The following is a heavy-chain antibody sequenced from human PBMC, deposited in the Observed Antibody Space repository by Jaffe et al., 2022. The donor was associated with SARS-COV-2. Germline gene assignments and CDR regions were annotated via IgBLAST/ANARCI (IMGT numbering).Heavy chain of an antibody. Sequence: EVQLVESGGGLVQPGGSLRLSCAASGFTFSSYEMNWVRQAPGKGLEWVSYISSSGSTIYYADSVKGRFTISRDNAKNSLYLQMNSLRAEDTAVYYCARAPPNSGWIRADAFDIWGQGTMVTVSS. D-gene: IGHD6-19*01. CDR2: ISSSGSTI. CDR1: GFTFSSYE. V-gene: IGHV3-48*03. CDR3: ARAPPNSGWIRADAFDI. J-gene: IGHJ3*02.